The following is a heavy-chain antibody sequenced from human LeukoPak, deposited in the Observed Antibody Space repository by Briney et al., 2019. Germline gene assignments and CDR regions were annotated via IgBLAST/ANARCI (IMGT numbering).Heavy chain of an antibody. V-gene: IGHV4-4*09. CDR2: IYTSGST. D-gene: IGHD5-24*01. CDR1: GGSISSYY. J-gene: IGHJ4*02. CDR3: ARHAGDAYNTYYFDY. Sequence: SETLSLTCPVSGGSISSYYWSWIRQPPGKGLEWIGYIYTSGSTNYNPSLKSRVTISVDTSKNQFSLKLSSVTAADTAMYYCARHAGDAYNTYYFDYWGQGTLVTVSS.